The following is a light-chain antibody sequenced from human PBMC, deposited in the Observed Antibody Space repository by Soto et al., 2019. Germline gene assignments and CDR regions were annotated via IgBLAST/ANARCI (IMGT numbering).Light chain of an antibody. V-gene: IGKV3-11*01. Sequence: EIVLTQSPATLSLSPGERATLSCRASQSVSSYLAWYQQKPGQAPRLLIYDASNRATDIPARFSGSGSGTDFTLTISRLEPEDFAVYYWQQRSNWPPMFGQGTKVEIK. CDR3: QQRSNWPPM. J-gene: IGKJ1*01. CDR1: QSVSSY. CDR2: DAS.